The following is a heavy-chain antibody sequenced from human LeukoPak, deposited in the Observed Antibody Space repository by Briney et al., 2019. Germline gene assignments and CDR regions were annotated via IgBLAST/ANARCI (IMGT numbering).Heavy chain of an antibody. CDR1: GFTFSSYW. J-gene: IGHJ4*02. V-gene: IGHV3-74*01. CDR3: ARDHCSGDNCYYDY. CDR2: INSDGSST. D-gene: IGHD2-15*01. Sequence: GGSLRLSCAASGFTFSSYWMHWVRQAPGRGLVRVSRINSDGSSTRYADSVKGRFTISRDNAKNSLYLQMNSLRAEDTAVYYCARDHCSGDNCYYDYWGQGTLVTVSS.